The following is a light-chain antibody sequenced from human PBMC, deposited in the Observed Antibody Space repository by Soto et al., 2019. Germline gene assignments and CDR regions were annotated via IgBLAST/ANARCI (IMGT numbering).Light chain of an antibody. CDR3: QQYNNWPPT. Sequence: EIVMTQSQATLSVSPGERGTLSCRASQSVRSNLAWYQQKPGQAPRLLIYGVSTRATGVPTRFSGSVSGTEFTLTISSLQSEDFAVYYCQQYNNWPPTFGQGTKVDIK. CDR1: QSVRSN. V-gene: IGKV3-15*01. CDR2: GVS. J-gene: IGKJ1*01.